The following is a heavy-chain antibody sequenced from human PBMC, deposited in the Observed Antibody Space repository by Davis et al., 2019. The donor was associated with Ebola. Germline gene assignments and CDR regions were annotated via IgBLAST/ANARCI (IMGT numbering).Heavy chain of an antibody. D-gene: IGHD1-7*01. V-gene: IGHV4-34*01. J-gene: IGHJ4*02. CDR2: INHSGST. Sequence: SETLSLTCAVYGGSFSGYFWTWIRRPPGKGLEWIGEINHSGSTNYNPSLKSRVTISVDTSKNQFSLKLSSVTAADTAVYYCARGNSGYYFDYWGQGTLVTVSS. CDR1: GGSFSGYF. CDR3: ARGNSGYYFDY.